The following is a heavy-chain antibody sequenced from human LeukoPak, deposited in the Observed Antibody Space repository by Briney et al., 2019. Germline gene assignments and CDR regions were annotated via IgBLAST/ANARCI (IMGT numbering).Heavy chain of an antibody. J-gene: IGHJ4*02. D-gene: IGHD6-25*01. V-gene: IGHV4-4*07. CDR2: IYTSGST. CDR3: ARGGSEFDY. CDR1: GGSISSYD. Sequence: KTLSRTCSVAGGSISSYDWSWIRQHAGKGLEWIGRIYTSGSTNYNPSLKSRVTMSVDTSKNQFSLKLSSVTAADTAVYYCARGGSEFDYWGQGTLVTVSS.